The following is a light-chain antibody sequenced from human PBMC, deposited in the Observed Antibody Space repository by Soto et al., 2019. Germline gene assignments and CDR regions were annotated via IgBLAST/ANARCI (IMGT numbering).Light chain of an antibody. CDR3: QQYGSSIT. CDR2: DAS. V-gene: IGKV3-20*01. J-gene: IGKJ5*01. Sequence: ESVVMQSPGTLSLSPGERCTLSCMAIQSVSSNYLAWYQQEPGQAPRLLIYDASSRATGIPDRLSGSGSGTDFTLTISRLEPEDFAVYYCQQYGSSITFGQGTRLEIK. CDR1: QSVSSNY.